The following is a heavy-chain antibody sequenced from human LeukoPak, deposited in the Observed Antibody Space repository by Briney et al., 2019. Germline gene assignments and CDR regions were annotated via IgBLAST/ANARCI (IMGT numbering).Heavy chain of an antibody. J-gene: IGHJ5*02. CDR2: IYWDDDR. D-gene: IGHD7-27*01. CDR3: AHRPGDGSLAFDP. V-gene: IGHV2-5*02. CDR1: GFSLSTSDVA. Sequence: SGPTLVNPTQTLTLTCTFSGFSLSTSDVAVGWIRQPPGKALEWLALIYWDDDRRYTPSLKSRLTTTKDTSKNQVVLTLTNVDPVDTATYYCAHRPGDGSLAFDPWGQGTMVTVSS.